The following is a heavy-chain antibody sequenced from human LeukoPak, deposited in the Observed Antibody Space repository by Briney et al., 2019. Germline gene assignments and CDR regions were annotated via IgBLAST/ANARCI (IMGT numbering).Heavy chain of an antibody. CDR1: GFTFSSYA. CDR2: ISYDGSNK. Sequence: GGSLRLSCAASGFTFSSYAMHWVRQAPGKGLEWVAVISYDGSNKYYADSVKGRFTISRDNSKNTLYLQMNSLRAEDTALYYCAKDISDYYDSSGYDYWGQGTLVTVSS. J-gene: IGHJ4*02. D-gene: IGHD3-22*01. V-gene: IGHV3-30*04. CDR3: AKDISDYYDSSGYDY.